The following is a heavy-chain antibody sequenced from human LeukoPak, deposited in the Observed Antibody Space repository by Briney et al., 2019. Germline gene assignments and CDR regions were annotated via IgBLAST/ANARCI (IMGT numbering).Heavy chain of an antibody. CDR1: GFTFSSYG. J-gene: IGHJ4*02. D-gene: IGHD6-13*01. Sequence: GGSLRLSCAASGFTFSSYGMHWVRQAPGKGLEWVAFIRYDGSNKYYADSVKGRFTISRDNSKNTLYLQMNSLRAEDTAVYYCAKDPCRIAAANPDYWGQGTLVTVSS. CDR2: IRYDGSNK. CDR3: AKDPCRIAAANPDY. V-gene: IGHV3-30*02.